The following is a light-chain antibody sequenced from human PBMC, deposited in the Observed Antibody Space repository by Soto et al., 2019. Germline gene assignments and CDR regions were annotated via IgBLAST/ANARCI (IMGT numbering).Light chain of an antibody. CDR1: QNIDIN. J-gene: IGKJ4*01. V-gene: IGKV3-15*01. CDR2: RAS. CDR3: QQYNNWPLT. Sequence: EIVMTQSPATLSVSPGERATLSCRASQNIDINLVWYQQKPGQAPRLLIFRASTRATDIPARFSGSGSGTEFTLTISSLQSEDFAVYYCQQYNNWPLTFGGGTKVDI.